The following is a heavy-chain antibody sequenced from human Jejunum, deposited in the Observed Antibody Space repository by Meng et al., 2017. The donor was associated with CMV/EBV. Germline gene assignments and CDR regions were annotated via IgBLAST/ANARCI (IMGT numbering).Heavy chain of an antibody. D-gene: IGHD1-1*01. J-gene: IGHJ4*02. CDR2: AYYSGSA. CDR1: GDSLRSHY. CDR3: ARGLGHASNNSHDY. V-gene: IGHV4-59*11. Sequence: VSGDSLRSHYWSWIRQPPGKGLEWIGYAYYSGSATYNPSLRGRVTTSVDMSKNHFSLNLKSVTAADTAMYFCARGLGHASNNSHDYWGQGTLVTVSS.